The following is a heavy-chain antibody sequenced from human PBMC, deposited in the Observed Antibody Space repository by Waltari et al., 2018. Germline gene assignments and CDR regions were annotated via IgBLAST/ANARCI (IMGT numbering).Heavy chain of an antibody. J-gene: IGHJ4*02. V-gene: IGHV3-23*04. Sequence: EVQLVDSGGDLTQPGGSLRLSCVASGFTFTSYAMSWVRQVPGKGLEWVSSITASGHITYYADSVKGRFSISRDNSKNTVYLQMDSLRAEDTAVYHCAKGETTSWYRCFDYWGQGTQVTVSS. D-gene: IGHD6-13*01. CDR1: GFTFTSYA. CDR3: AKGETTSWYRCFDY. CDR2: ITASGHIT.